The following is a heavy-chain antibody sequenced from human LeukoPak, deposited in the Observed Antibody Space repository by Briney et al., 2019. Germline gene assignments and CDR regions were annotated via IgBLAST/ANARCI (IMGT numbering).Heavy chain of an antibody. CDR2: ISSSSSDI. J-gene: IGHJ3*02. CDR1: GFTLSSYA. V-gene: IGHV3-21*01. D-gene: IGHD4-23*01. Sequence: GGSLRLSCTGSGFTLSSYAMNWVRRAPGQGLEWVSSISSSSSDIYYTDSVKGRFTISRDNAKNSLYLQMNSLRAEDTAVYYCVTDYGGSSGAFDIWGQGAMVTVSS. CDR3: VTDYGGSSGAFDI.